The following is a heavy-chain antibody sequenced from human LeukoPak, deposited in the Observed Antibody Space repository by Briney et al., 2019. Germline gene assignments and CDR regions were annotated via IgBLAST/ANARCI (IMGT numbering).Heavy chain of an antibody. Sequence: PGGSLRLSCAASGFTFSSYGMHWVRQAPGKGLEWVAVISYDGSNKYYADSVKGRFTISRDNSKSTLYLQMNSLRAEDTAVYYCAKDNDYGGSLDYWGQGTLVTVSS. V-gene: IGHV3-30*18. CDR3: AKDNDYGGSLDY. CDR2: ISYDGSNK. J-gene: IGHJ4*02. CDR1: GFTFSSYG. D-gene: IGHD4-23*01.